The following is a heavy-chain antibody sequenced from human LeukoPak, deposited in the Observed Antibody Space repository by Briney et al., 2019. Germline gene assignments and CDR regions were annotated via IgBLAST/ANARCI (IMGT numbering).Heavy chain of an antibody. D-gene: IGHD1-26*01. J-gene: IGHJ4*02. CDR1: GFTFSSYA. CDR2: ISGSGGST. CDR3: ARDEWELPDY. V-gene: IGHV3-23*01. Sequence: GGSLRLSCAASGFTFSSYAMSWVRQAPGKGLEWVSAISGSGGSTYYADSVKGRFTISRDNAKNSLYLQMNSLRAEDTAVYYCARDEWELPDYWGQGTLVTVSS.